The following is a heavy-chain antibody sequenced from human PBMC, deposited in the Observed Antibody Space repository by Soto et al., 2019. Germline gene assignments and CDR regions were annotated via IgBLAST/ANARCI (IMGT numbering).Heavy chain of an antibody. D-gene: IGHD3-10*01. CDR2: MNPNSGNT. CDR3: ARYPYGSGNKFLDYYGMDV. V-gene: IGHV1-8*01. J-gene: IGHJ6*02. Sequence: ASVKVSCKASGYTFTSYDINWVRQATGQGLEWMGWMNPNSGNTGYAQKFQGRVTMTRNTSISTAYMELSSLRSEDTAVYYCARYPYGSGNKFLDYYGMDVWGQGTTVTVSS. CDR1: GYTFTSYD.